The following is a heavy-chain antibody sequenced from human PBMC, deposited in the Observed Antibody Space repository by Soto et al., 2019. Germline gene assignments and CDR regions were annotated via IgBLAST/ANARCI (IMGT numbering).Heavy chain of an antibody. V-gene: IGHV4-34*01. Sequence: QVQLQQWGAGLLKPSETLSLTCAVNGGSFTGYYWSWFRQPPGKGLEWIGEIKDGGSTNYSPSLRSRFTISADTSKEQFSLKVTFVTAADTAVYYCARGQEGVVATHWDQGSLVTVSS. CDR3: ARGQEGVVATH. J-gene: IGHJ4*02. CDR2: IKDGGST. D-gene: IGHD2-21*01. CDR1: GGSFTGYY.